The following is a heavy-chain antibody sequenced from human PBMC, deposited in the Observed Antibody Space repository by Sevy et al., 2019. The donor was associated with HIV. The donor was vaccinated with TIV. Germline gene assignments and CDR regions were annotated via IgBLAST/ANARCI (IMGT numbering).Heavy chain of an antibody. V-gene: IGHV3-43D*03. CDR1: GFTFDDYA. J-gene: IGHJ6*02. CDR3: AKNYGGSYYYYYGMDV. D-gene: IGHD4-17*01. Sequence: GGSLRLSCAASGFTFDDYAMHWVRQARGKGLEWVSLISWDGGSTYYADSVKGRFTISRDNSKNSLYLQMNSLRAEDTALYYCAKNYGGSYYYYYGMDVWGQGTTVTVSS. CDR2: ISWDGGST.